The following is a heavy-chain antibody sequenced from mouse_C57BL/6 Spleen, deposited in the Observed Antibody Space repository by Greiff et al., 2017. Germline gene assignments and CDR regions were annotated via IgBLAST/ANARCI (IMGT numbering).Heavy chain of an antibody. Sequence: VQLQQSGPELVKPGASVKIPCKASGYTFTDYNMDWVKQSHGKSLEWIGDINPNNGGTIYNQKFKGKATLTVDKSSSTAYMELRSLTSEDTAVYYCARSPDYYGSSLFDYWGQGTTLTVSS. D-gene: IGHD1-1*01. V-gene: IGHV1-18*01. CDR2: INPNNGGT. J-gene: IGHJ2*01. CDR1: GYTFTDYN. CDR3: ARSPDYYGSSLFDY.